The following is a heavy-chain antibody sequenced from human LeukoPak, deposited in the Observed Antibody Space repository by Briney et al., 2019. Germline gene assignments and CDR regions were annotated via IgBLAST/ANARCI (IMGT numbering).Heavy chain of an antibody. CDR1: GFTFSSYA. CDR2: ISGSGGST. J-gene: IGHJ6*02. Sequence: GGSLRLSCAASGFTFSSYAMSWVRQAPGKGLEWVSAISGSGGSTYYADSVKGRFTISRDNSKNTLYPQMNSLRAEDTAVYYCARDRAYYYGMDVWGQGTTVTVSS. CDR3: ARDRAYYYGMDV. V-gene: IGHV3-23*01. D-gene: IGHD3-10*01.